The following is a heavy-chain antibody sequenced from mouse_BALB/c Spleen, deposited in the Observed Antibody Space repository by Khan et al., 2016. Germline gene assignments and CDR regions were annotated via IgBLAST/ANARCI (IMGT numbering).Heavy chain of an antibody. CDR1: GYSITSDYA. V-gene: IGHV3-2*02. Sequence: EVQLQESGPGLVKPSQSLSLTCTVTGYSITSDYAWNWIRQFPGNRLEWMGYISYSGSTSYNPSLQSRITITRDTSKNQFFLQLNSVTSEDRATYYCARSDYGDKDAMDYWGQGTSVTVSS. D-gene: IGHD1-1*01. CDR2: ISYSGST. CDR3: ARSDYGDKDAMDY. J-gene: IGHJ4*01.